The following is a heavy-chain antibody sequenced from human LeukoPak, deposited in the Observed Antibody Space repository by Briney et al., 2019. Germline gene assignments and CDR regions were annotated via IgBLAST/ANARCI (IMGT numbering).Heavy chain of an antibody. CDR2: VSSSSRTI. J-gene: IGHJ4*02. Sequence: GGSLRLSCAASGFTFSSYSMNWVRQAPGKGLEWVSYVSSSSRTINYADSVKGRFTISRDNAKNSLYLQMNSLRDEDTAVYYCARAMVRGVPYYFDYWGQGTLVTVSS. D-gene: IGHD3-10*01. V-gene: IGHV3-48*02. CDR3: ARAMVRGVPYYFDY. CDR1: GFTFSSYS.